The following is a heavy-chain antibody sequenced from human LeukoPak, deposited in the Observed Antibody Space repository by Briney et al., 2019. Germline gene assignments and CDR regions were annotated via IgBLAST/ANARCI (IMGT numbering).Heavy chain of an antibody. CDR2: IYYSGST. CDR3: AMRTSWSGYFDY. J-gene: IGHJ4*02. CDR1: GGSISSYY. Sequence: ASETLSLTCTVSGGSISSYYWSWIRQPPGKGLEWIGYIYYSGSTNYNPSLKSRVTISVDTSKNQFSLKLSSVTAADTAVDYCAMRTSWSGYFDYWGQGTLVTVSS. V-gene: IGHV4-59*01. D-gene: IGHD3-3*01.